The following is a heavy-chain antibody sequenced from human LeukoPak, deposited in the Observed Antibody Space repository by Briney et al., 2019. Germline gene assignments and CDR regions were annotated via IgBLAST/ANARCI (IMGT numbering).Heavy chain of an antibody. Sequence: ASVKVSCKASGYTFTGYYMHWVRQAPGQGLEWMGWINPNSGGTNYAQKFQGRVTMTRDTSISTVYMELSRLRSDDTAVYYCANLMRGYSGYADYWGQGTLVTVSS. CDR1: GYTFTGYY. D-gene: IGHD5-12*01. CDR3: ANLMRGYSGYADY. J-gene: IGHJ4*02. V-gene: IGHV1-2*02. CDR2: INPNSGGT.